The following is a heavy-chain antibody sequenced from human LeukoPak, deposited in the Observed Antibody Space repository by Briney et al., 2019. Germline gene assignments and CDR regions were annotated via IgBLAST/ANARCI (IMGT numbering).Heavy chain of an antibody. Sequence: GGSLRLSCAASGFTFSTHAMHWVRQAPAKGLEWVAMTWFDGKNTHYVDSVKGRFTISRDNSKNTVDLRMNSLRAEDTAVYYCAKDRSSSIAAQPQIRAHYYYYYMDVWGKGATVTVSS. CDR2: TWFDGKNT. CDR1: GFTFSTHA. D-gene: IGHD6-6*01. CDR3: AKDRSSSIAAQPQIRAHYYYYYMDV. V-gene: IGHV3-33*06. J-gene: IGHJ6*03.